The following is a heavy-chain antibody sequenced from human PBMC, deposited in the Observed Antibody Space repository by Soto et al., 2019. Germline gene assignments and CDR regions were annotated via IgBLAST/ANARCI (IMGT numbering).Heavy chain of an antibody. J-gene: IGHJ6*03. CDR1: GGSISRGGYY. D-gene: IGHD2-15*01. CDR3: ARENCSGGSCYNYYYYMDV. V-gene: IGHV4-31*03. Sequence: PSENLSLTSTVSGGSISRGGYYWSWIRQDPRKGLEWIGYIYYSGSTYYNPSLKSRVTISVDTSKNQFSLKLSSVTAADTAVYYCARENCSGGSCYNYYYYMDVWCKGTTVTVSS. CDR2: IYYSGST.